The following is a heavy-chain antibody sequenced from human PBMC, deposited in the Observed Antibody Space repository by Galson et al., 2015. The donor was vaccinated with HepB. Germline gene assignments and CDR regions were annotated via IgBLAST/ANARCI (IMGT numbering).Heavy chain of an antibody. CDR2: IKSKTDGGTT. Sequence: SLRLSCAASGFTFSNAWMSWVRQAPGKGLEWVGRIKSKTDGGTTDYAAPVKGRFTISRDDSKNTLFLQMNSLKTEDTAVYYCTTGYSSGCRSPCFDYWGQGTLVTVSS. CDR1: GFTFSNAW. V-gene: IGHV3-15*01. CDR3: TTGYSSGCRSPCFDY. D-gene: IGHD6-19*01. J-gene: IGHJ4*02.